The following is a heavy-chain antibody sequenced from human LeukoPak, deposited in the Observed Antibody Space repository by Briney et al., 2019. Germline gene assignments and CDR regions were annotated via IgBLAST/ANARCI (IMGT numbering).Heavy chain of an antibody. V-gene: IGHV4-59*08. Sequence: SETLSLTCTVSGGSISSYCWSWIRQPPGKGLEWIGYIYYSGSTNYNPSLKSRVTISVDTSKNQFSLKLSSVTAADTAVYYCARTWAYTIFGVGDIYGMDVWGQGTTVTVSS. J-gene: IGHJ6*02. CDR1: GGSISSYC. D-gene: IGHD3-3*01. CDR3: ARTWAYTIFGVGDIYGMDV. CDR2: IYYSGST.